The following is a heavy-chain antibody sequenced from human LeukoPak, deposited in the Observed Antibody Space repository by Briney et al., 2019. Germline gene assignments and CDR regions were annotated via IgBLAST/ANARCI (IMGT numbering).Heavy chain of an antibody. CDR1: GGSISSYF. V-gene: IGHV4-59*01. Sequence: PSETLSLTCTVSGGSISSYFWSWIRQPPGKGLEWIGYMYYSGSTNYNPSLKSRVTISVDTSNNQFSLRLSSVTAADTAVYYCVRGLGGGYYPLLDYWGQGTLVTVSS. D-gene: IGHD3-3*01. J-gene: IGHJ4*02. CDR3: VRGLGGGYYPLLDY. CDR2: MYYSGST.